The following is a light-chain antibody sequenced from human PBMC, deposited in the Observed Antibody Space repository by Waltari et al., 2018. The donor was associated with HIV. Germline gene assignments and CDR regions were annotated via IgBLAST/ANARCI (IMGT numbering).Light chain of an antibody. J-gene: IGKJ2*01. CDR3: QQSYITPYT. CDR2: TAY. CDR1: QRISNF. V-gene: IGKV1-39*01. Sequence: DIQMTQSPSSLSASVGDRVTITFRASQRISNFINCYQQKPGKAPKRLIYTAYSLQIGVPSRFSGSGSGTDFTLTISSLQPEDFATYYCQQSYITPYTFGQGTKLDIK.